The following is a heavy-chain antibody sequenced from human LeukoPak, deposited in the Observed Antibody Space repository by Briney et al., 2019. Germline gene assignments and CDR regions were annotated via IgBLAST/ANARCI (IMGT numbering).Heavy chain of an antibody. CDR2: IYYSGST. Sequence: SETLSLTCTVSGGSISSYYWSWIRQPPGKGLEWIGYIYYSGSTNYNPSLKSRVTISVDTSKNQFSLKLSSVTAADTAVYYCARGRGSSWYPNFDYWGQGTLVTVSS. CDR3: ARGRGSSWYPNFDY. J-gene: IGHJ4*02. D-gene: IGHD6-13*01. V-gene: IGHV4-59*01. CDR1: GGSISSYY.